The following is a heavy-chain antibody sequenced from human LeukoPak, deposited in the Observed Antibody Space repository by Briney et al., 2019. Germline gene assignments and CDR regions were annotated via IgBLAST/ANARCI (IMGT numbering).Heavy chain of an antibody. V-gene: IGHV3-53*01. CDR1: GFTVSSNY. CDR2: IYSGGST. D-gene: IGHD1-26*01. CDR3: ATGSGGSYEGYFDY. J-gene: IGHJ4*02. Sequence: GGSLRLSCAASGFTVSSNYMSWVRQAPGKGLEWVSVIYSGGSTYYADSVKGRFTISRDNSKNTLYLQMNSLRAEDTAVYYCATGSGGSYEGYFDYWGQGTLVTVSS.